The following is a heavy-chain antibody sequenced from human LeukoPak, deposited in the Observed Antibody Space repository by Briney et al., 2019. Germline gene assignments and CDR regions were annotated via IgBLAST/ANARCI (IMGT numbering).Heavy chain of an antibody. CDR3: ARNEGSI. Sequence: PGGSLRLSCAASGFTFSSYGMHWVRQAPGKGLEWVAFIRYDGSNKYYADSVKGRFTISRDNAKNSLYLQMDSLRAEETAVYYCARNEGSIWGQGTLVTVSS. CDR2: IRYDGSNK. D-gene: IGHD1-26*01. CDR1: GFTFSSYG. J-gene: IGHJ4*02. V-gene: IGHV3-30*02.